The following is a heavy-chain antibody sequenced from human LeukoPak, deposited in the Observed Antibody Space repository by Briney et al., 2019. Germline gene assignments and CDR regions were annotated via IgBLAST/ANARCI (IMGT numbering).Heavy chain of an antibody. Sequence: GGSLRLSCAVSGFTFSSYWMNWVRQAPGKGLEWVASIKQDGGEKSYVDSVKGRFTISRDNAKNSLYLQMNSLRAEDTAVYYCARVPYPHWGQGTLVTVSS. V-gene: IGHV3-7*01. J-gene: IGHJ4*02. CDR1: GFTFSSYW. CDR2: IKQDGGEK. CDR3: ARVPYPH.